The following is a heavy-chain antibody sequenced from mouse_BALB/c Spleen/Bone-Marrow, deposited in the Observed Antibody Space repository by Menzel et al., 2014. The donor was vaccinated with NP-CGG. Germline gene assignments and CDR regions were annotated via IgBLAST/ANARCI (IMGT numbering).Heavy chain of an antibody. Sequence: VQLKQSGAELVKPGASVKLPCTASGFNIKDTYMHWVKQRPEQGLEWIGRIDPANGNTKYDPKFQGKATITADTSSNTAYLQLSSLTSEDTAVYYCAYGSSYDYFDYWGQGTTLTVSS. CDR1: GFNIKDTY. J-gene: IGHJ2*01. CDR2: IDPANGNT. D-gene: IGHD1-1*01. CDR3: AYGSSYDYFDY. V-gene: IGHV14-3*02.